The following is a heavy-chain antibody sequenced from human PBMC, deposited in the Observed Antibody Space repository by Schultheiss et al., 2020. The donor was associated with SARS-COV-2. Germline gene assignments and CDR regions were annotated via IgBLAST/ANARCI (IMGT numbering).Heavy chain of an antibody. D-gene: IGHD6-19*01. CDR3: ARGTVADDAFDI. V-gene: IGHV1-8*02. Sequence: ASVKVSCKASGGTFSSYAISWVRQATGQGLEWMGWMNPNSGNTGYAQKFQGRVTMTRNTSISTAYMELSSLSSEDTAVYYCARGTVADDAFDIWGQGTMVTVSS. J-gene: IGHJ3*02. CDR2: MNPNSGNT. CDR1: GGTFSSYA.